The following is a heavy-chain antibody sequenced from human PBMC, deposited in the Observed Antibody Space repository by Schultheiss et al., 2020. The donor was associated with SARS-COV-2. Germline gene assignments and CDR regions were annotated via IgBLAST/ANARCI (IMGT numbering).Heavy chain of an antibody. V-gene: IGHV3-33*01. CDR1: GFTFSSYG. D-gene: IGHD6-19*01. J-gene: IGHJ4*02. CDR2: IWYDGSNK. Sequence: GGSLRLSCAASGFTFSSYGMHWVRQAPGKGLEWVAVIWYDGSNKYYADSVKGRFTISRDNSKNTRYLQMNSLRAEDTAVYYCARGFGWYPIDYWGQGTLVTVSS. CDR3: ARGFGWYPIDY.